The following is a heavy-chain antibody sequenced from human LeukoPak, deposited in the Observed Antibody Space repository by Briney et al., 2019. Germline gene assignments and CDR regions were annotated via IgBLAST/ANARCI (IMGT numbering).Heavy chain of an antibody. CDR1: GYTFTSYG. CDR2: ISAYNGNT. V-gene: IGHV1-18*01. CDR3: ARGSYGDYVHLGSYWYFNL. Sequence: ASVKVSCKASGYTFTSYGISWVRQAPGQGLEWMGWISAYNGNTNYAQKLQGRVTMTTDTSTSTAYMELRSLRSDDTAVYYCARGSYGDYVHLGSYWYFNLWGRGTLVTVSS. D-gene: IGHD4-17*01. J-gene: IGHJ2*01.